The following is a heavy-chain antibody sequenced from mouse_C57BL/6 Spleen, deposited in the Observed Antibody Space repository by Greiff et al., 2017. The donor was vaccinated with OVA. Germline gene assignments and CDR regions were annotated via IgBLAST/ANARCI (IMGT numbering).Heavy chain of an antibody. CDR2: INPNNGGT. Sequence: EVQLQESGPELVKPGASVKMSCKASGYTFTDYNMHWVKQSHGKSLEWIGYINPNNGGTSYNQKFKGKATLTANKSSSTAYMELRSLTSEDSAVYYCARSGWGYDWYYDVWGTGTTVTVSS. CDR1: GYTFTDYN. V-gene: IGHV1-22*01. J-gene: IGHJ1*03. D-gene: IGHD2-2*01. CDR3: ARSGWGYDWYYDV.